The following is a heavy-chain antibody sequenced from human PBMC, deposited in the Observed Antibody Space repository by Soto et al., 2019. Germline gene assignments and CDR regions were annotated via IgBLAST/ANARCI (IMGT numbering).Heavy chain of an antibody. CDR1: GFTFSSYA. V-gene: IGHV3-23*01. CDR3: AKDMYNWNSYYFDY. D-gene: IGHD1-7*01. Sequence: LRLSCAASGFTFSSYAMSWVRQAPGKGLEWVSAISGSGGSTYYADSVKGRFTISRDNSKNTLYLQMSSLRAEDTAVYYCAKDMYNWNSYYFDYWGQGTLVTVSS. CDR2: ISGSGGST. J-gene: IGHJ4*02.